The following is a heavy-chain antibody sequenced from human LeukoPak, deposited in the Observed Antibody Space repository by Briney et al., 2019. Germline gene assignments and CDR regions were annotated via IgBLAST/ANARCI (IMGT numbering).Heavy chain of an antibody. Sequence: GGSLRLSCAASGFSFSYYAMSWVGQAPGKGLEWVSTISTSGGSTYYADSVKGRFTISRDNSENTLWLQTNSLRAEDTAVYYCARAGGYSYGDYWGQGTLVTVSS. D-gene: IGHD5-18*01. J-gene: IGHJ4*02. V-gene: IGHV3-23*01. CDR3: ARAGGYSYGDY. CDR2: ISTSGGST. CDR1: GFSFSYYA.